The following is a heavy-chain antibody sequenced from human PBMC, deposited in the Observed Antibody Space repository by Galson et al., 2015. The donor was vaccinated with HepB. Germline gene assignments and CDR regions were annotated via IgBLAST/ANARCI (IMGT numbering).Heavy chain of an antibody. D-gene: IGHD4-23*01. CDR1: GFIFSSYA. CDR2: ISYDGSNK. V-gene: IGHV3-30-3*01. J-gene: IGHJ4*02. Sequence: SLRLSYAASGFIFSSYAMHWVRQAPGKGLEWVAVISYDGSNKYYADSVKGRFTISRDNSKNTLYLQMNSLRAEDTAVYYCARDSFFGGTQPPGYWGQGSLVTVSS. CDR3: ARDSFFGGTQPPGY.